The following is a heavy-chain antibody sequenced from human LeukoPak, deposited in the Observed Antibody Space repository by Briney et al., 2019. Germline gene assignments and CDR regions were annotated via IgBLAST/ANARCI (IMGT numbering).Heavy chain of an antibody. CDR3: ARDNVWGSYRWFVSNWFDP. D-gene: IGHD3-16*02. V-gene: IGHV1-2*02. CDR2: INPNSGGT. Sequence: GASVKVSCKASGYTFTGYYMHWVRQAPGQGLEWMGWINPNSGGTNYAQKFQGRVTMTRDTSISTAYMELSRLRSDDTAVYYCARDNVWGSYRWFVSNWFDPWGQGTLVTVSS. CDR1: GYTFTGYY. J-gene: IGHJ5*02.